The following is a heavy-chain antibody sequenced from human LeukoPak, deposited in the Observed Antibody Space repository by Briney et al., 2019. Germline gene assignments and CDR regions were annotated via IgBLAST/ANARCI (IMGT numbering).Heavy chain of an antibody. V-gene: IGHV4-59*02. CDR3: ARDLVGSSGYYAGFDN. J-gene: IGHJ4*02. CDR1: GGSVSSYY. D-gene: IGHD3-22*01. Sequence: PETLSLTCTVSGGSVSSYYWSWIRQPPGKGLEWIGYIHYSGTTNSNPSLKSRVTISVDTSKNQFSLKLRSVTAADTAVYYCARDLVGSSGYYAGFDNWGQGTLVTVSS. CDR2: IHYSGTT.